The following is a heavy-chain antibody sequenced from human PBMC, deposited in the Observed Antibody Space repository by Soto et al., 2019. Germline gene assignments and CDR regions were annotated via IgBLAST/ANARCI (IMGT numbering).Heavy chain of an antibody. CDR3: ARDQPYGGNSENWFDP. CDR2: IIPICGTA. Sequence: QVQLVQSGAEVKKPGSSVKVSCKASGGTFSSYAISWVRQAPGQGLEWMGGIIPICGTANYAQKFQGRVTITADESTSTAYMELSSLRSEDTAVYYCARDQPYGGNSENWFDPWGQGTLVTVSS. V-gene: IGHV1-69*12. J-gene: IGHJ5*02. D-gene: IGHD2-21*02. CDR1: GGTFSSYA.